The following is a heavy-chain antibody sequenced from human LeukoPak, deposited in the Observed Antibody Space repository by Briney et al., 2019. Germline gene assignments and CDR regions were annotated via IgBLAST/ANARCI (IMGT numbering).Heavy chain of an antibody. Sequence: GGSLRLSCAASGFTFSAYSMNWVRQAPGKGLEWVSSITSGGYVYFADSLKGRFTISRDNAKSSLYLQMNSLRAEDTAVYYCARGGFNMVRGVIIPSDSYYYYMDIWGKGTTVTVSS. J-gene: IGHJ6*03. V-gene: IGHV3-21*01. D-gene: IGHD3-10*01. CDR1: GFTFSAYS. CDR2: ITSGGYV. CDR3: ARGGFNMVRGVIIPSDSYYYYMDI.